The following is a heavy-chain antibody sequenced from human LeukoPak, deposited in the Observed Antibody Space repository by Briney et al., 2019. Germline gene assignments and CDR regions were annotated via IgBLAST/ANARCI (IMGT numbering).Heavy chain of an antibody. J-gene: IGHJ4*02. Sequence: SSETLSLTCTVSGGSISSGSYCWSWIRQPAGKGLEWIGHIHTSGSTNHNPSLKSRVTISVDTSKNQFSLKLSSVTAADTAVYYCARLTPRASRYDSSAHWAYWGQGTLVIVSS. V-gene: IGHV4-61*09. CDR2: IHTSGST. CDR3: ARLTPRASRYDSSAHWAY. D-gene: IGHD3-22*01. CDR1: GGSISSGSYC.